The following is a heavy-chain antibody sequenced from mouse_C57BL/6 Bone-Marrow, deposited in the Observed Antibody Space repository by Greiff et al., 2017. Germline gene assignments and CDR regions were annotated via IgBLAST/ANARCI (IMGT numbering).Heavy chain of an antibody. Sequence: VQLQQSGAELVRPGASVKLSCTASGFTFTGDYMPWVKQRPEQGLEWIGWIYPEDGDTDYASKFQGKATITADTSSNTAYLQLSSLTSEDTAVYYCARGCYPWFAYWGQGTLVTVSA. V-gene: IGHV14-4*01. D-gene: IGHD2-12*01. CDR1: GFTFTGDY. J-gene: IGHJ3*01. CDR2: IYPEDGDT. CDR3: ARGCYPWFAY.